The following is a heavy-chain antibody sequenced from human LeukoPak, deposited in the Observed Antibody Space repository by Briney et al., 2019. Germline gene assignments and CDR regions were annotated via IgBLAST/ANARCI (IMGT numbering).Heavy chain of an antibody. V-gene: IGHV4-34*01. J-gene: IGHJ5*02. CDR1: GGSFSGYY. Sequence: SETLSLTCAVYGGSFSGYYWSWIRQPPGKGLEWIGEINHSRSTNYNPSLKSRVTISVDTSKNQFSLKLSSVTAADTAVYYCARGIKLYTWIQLTHVKNWFDPWGQGTLVTVSS. D-gene: IGHD5-18*01. CDR3: ARGIKLYTWIQLTHVKNWFDP. CDR2: INHSRST.